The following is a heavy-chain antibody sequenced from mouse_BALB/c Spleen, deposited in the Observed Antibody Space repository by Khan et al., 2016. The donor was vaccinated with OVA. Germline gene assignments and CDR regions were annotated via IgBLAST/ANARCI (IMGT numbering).Heavy chain of an antibody. V-gene: IGHV9-3-1*01. CDR2: INTYTGEP. CDR1: GYTFTKFG. Sequence: QIQLVQSGPELKKPGETVKISCKASGYTFTKFGMNWVKQAPGKGLEWMGWINTYTGEPTYADDFKGRFAFSMETSASTAYLQINILKDEDTATDIGARPSYFSYTIAYWGQGTSVTVSS. D-gene: IGHD2-10*01. J-gene: IGHJ4*01. CDR3: ARPSYFSYTIAY.